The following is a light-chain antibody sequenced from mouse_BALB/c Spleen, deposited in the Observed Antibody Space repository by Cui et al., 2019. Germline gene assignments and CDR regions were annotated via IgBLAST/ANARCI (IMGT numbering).Light chain of an antibody. J-gene: IGKJ1*01. CDR3: HQWSSYPWT. V-gene: IGKV4-80*01. CDR1: SSVSY. Sequence: QIVFTQSPAIMSASLGEEITLTCSASSSVSYTHWYQQKSGTSPKLLIYSTSNLASGVPSRFSGSGSGTFYSLTISSVEAEDAADYYCHQWSSYPWTFGGGTKLEIK. CDR2: STS.